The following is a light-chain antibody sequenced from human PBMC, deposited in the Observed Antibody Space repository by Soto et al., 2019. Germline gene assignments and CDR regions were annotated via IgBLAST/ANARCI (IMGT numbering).Light chain of an antibody. CDR1: SSDVGDYNF. V-gene: IGLV2-11*01. CDR2: DVS. J-gene: IGLJ1*01. Sequence: QSALTQPRSVSGSPGQSVTISCTGTSSDVGDYNFVSWYQQHPGKAPKLVIYDVSKRPSGVPDRFSGSKSGNTASLTISGLQADDEADYYCCSYAGSYTYVFGTGTSSPS. CDR3: CSYAGSYTYV.